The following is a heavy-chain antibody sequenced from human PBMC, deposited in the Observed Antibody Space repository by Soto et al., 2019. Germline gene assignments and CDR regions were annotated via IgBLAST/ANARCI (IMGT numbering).Heavy chain of an antibody. D-gene: IGHD2-2*01. CDR1: GYTFTSYA. V-gene: IGHV1-46*03. CDR2: INPSGGST. CDR3: ARGNVVVVPADWFDP. J-gene: IGHJ5*02. Sequence: SVKVSCKASGYTFTSYAMHWVRQAPGQGLEWMGIINPSGGSTSYAQKFQGRVTMTRDTSTSTVYMELSSLRSGDTAVYYCARGNVVVVPADWFDPWGQGTLVTVSS.